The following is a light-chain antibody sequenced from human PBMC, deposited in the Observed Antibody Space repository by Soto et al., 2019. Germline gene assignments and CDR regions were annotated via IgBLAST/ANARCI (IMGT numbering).Light chain of an antibody. CDR1: QSVSSY. CDR2: DAS. V-gene: IGKV3-11*01. CDR3: QQRSNWPTWT. J-gene: IGKJ1*01. Sequence: EIVLPQSPSALSLSPGERATLSCRASQSVSSYLAWYQQKPGQAPRLLIYDASNRATGIPARFSGSGSGTDFTLTISSLEPEDFAVYYCQQRSNWPTWTFGQGTKV.